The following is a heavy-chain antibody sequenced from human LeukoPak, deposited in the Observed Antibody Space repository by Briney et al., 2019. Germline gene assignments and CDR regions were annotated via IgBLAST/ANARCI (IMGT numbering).Heavy chain of an antibody. Sequence: GGSLRLSCTTSGFTFGDYAMSWFRQAPGKGLEWVGFIRSKVNGGTTEYAASVEARFTISRDDSRSIAYLQMNSLKTEDTAVYYCTTGYCSSTSCYYFDYWGQGTLVTVSS. D-gene: IGHD2-2*01. CDR2: IRSKVNGGTT. V-gene: IGHV3-49*03. CDR1: GFTFGDYA. CDR3: TTGYCSSTSCYYFDY. J-gene: IGHJ4*02.